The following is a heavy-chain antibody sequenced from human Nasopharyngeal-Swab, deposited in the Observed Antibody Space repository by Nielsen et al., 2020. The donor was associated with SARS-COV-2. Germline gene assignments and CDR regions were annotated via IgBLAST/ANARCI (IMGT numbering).Heavy chain of an antibody. J-gene: IGHJ4*02. V-gene: IGHV1-46*01. CDR2: INPSGGRT. Sequence: WVRQAPGQGPEWMGVINPSGGRTSCAQKFQGRVTMTRDTSTSTVYMELSSLRSEDTAVYYCARDLGYGDYGGGFDYWGQGTLVTVSS. CDR3: ARDLGYGDYGGGFDY. D-gene: IGHD4-17*01.